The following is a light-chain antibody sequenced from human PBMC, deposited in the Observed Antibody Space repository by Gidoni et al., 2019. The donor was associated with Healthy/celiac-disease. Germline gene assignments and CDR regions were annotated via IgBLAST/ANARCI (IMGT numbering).Light chain of an antibody. J-gene: IGLJ3*02. Sequence: QSALTQPASVSGAPGQSSTLSCTGTSSDVGSYNLVSWYQQHPAKAPKLMIYEGSKRPSGVSTRFSGSKSGNTASLTISVLQAEDEADYYCCSYAGSSTWVFGGGTKLTVL. CDR2: EGS. CDR1: SSDVGSYNL. V-gene: IGLV2-23*01. CDR3: CSYAGSSTWV.